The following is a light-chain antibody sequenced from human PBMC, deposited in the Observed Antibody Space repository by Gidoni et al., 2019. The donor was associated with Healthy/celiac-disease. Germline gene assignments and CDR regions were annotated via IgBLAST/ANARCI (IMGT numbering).Light chain of an antibody. V-gene: IGKV1-5*03. CDR2: KAS. CDR3: QQYTS. J-gene: IGKJ1*01. Sequence: DIQMTQSPSTLSASVGDRVTITCRASQSISSWLAWYQQKPGKAPKLLIYKASSLESGVPSMFSGSGSGTEFTLTISSLQPDDFATYYCQQYTSFXQXTKVEIK. CDR1: QSISSW.